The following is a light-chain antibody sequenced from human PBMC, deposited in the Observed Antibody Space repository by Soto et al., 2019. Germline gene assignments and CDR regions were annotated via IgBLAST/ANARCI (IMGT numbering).Light chain of an antibody. CDR3: HQYYDSPLT. CDR1: QTVLYSSNNRDY. V-gene: IGKV4-1*01. Sequence: DIVMTQAQESLAVSLGERATINCRSSQTVLYSSNNRDYLAWYQQKPGQPPKLLIYWASARESGVPDRFSGSGSGTDFTLTISSLQAEDVAVYYCHQYYDSPLTFGGGTKVDI. CDR2: WAS. J-gene: IGKJ4*01.